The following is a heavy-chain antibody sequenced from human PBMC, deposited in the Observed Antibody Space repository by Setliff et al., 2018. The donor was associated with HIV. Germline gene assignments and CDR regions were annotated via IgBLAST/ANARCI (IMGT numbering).Heavy chain of an antibody. J-gene: IGHJ4*02. CDR1: GYTFPSFY. V-gene: IGHV1-46*01. CDR3: ARGPLLAGAGPYYFDY. Sequence: ASVKVSCKASGYTFPSFYVHWVRQAPGQGLEWMGIINPTSGNTTYAQNFQGRVTLTRDTSTSTVYMELSRLKSEDTAVYFCARGPLLAGAGPYYFDYWGQGTLVTVSS. CDR2: INPTSGNT. D-gene: IGHD6-19*01.